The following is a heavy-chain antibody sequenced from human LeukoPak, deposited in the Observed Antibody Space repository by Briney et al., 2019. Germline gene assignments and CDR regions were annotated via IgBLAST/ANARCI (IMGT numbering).Heavy chain of an antibody. J-gene: IGHJ4*02. CDR3: AKGGGLGTYYFDY. V-gene: IGHV3-23*01. CDR2: ISGSGGST. CDR1: GFTFSSYA. D-gene: IGHD7-27*01. Sequence: QPGGSLKLSCAASGFTFSSYAMSWVRQAPGKGLEWVSAISGSGGSTYYADSVKGRFTISRDNSKNTLYLQMNSLRAEDTAVYYCAKGGGLGTYYFDYWGQGTLVTVSS.